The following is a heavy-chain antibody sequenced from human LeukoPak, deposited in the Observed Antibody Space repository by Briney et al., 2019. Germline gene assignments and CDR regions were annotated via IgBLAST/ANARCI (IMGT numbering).Heavy chain of an antibody. D-gene: IGHD4-17*01. V-gene: IGHV4-59*01. CDR2: MQYSGLT. CDR3: ARVVSTVSPYDAFDI. J-gene: IGHJ3*02. Sequence: PLETLSLTCTVSGVSLTGYYWSSIPHPPRKGLEWGWYMQYSGLTKYITSIKSRVTISVDTSKTQFSLKLSSVTAADTAGYYCARVVSTVSPYDAFDIWGQGTMVTVSS. CDR1: GVSLTGYY.